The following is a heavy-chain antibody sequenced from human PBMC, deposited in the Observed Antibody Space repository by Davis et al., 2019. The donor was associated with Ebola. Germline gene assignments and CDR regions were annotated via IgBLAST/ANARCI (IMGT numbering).Heavy chain of an antibody. CDR3: ASFGYTSSATEL. CDR1: GGSLTAYY. D-gene: IGHD5-12*01. J-gene: IGHJ4*02. V-gene: IGHV4-34*01. CDR2: TNHRGIT. Sequence: PSETLSLTCAIYGGSLTAYYWTWIRHSPGKGLEWIGETNHRGITNYKSSLQSRVTLSADTSNNRVSLRLTSVTAADTAVYFCASFGYTSSATELWGQGTLVSVSS.